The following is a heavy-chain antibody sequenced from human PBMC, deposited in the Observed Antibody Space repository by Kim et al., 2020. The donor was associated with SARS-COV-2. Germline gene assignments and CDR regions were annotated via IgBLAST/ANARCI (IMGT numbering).Heavy chain of an antibody. Sequence: GGSLRLSCTASGFTFGDYAMSWVRQAPGKGLEWVGFIRSKAYGGTTEYAASVKGRFTISRDDSKSIAYLQMNSLKTEDTAVYYCELWYSFDYWGQGTLVTVSS. D-gene: IGHD2-15*01. CDR1: GFTFGDYA. V-gene: IGHV3-49*04. J-gene: IGHJ4*02. CDR3: ELWYSFDY. CDR2: IRSKAYGGTT.